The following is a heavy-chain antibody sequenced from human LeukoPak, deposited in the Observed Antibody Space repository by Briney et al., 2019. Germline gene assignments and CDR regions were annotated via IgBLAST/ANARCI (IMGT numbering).Heavy chain of an antibody. CDR2: ISSSSSTI. D-gene: IGHD3-16*01. V-gene: IGHV3-48*01. Sequence: PGGSLRLSCAASGFTFSSYSMNWVRQAPGKGLEWVSYISSSSSTIYYADSVKGRFTISRDNAKNSLYLQMNYLRAEDTAVYYCARPQGAYYYYMDVWGKGTTVTVSS. CDR3: ARPQGAYYYYMDV. J-gene: IGHJ6*03. CDR1: GFTFSSYS.